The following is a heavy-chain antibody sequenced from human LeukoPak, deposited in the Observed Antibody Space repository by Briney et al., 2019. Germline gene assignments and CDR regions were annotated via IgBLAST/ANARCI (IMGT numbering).Heavy chain of an antibody. V-gene: IGHV3-66*01. D-gene: IGHD3-22*01. CDR1: GFTVSSNY. J-gene: IGHJ4*02. CDR3: ARDSSGSFYQTDY. CDR2: IYSGGST. Sequence: GGSLRLSCAASGFTVSSNYMSRVRQAPGKGLEWVSVIYSGGSTYYADSVKGRFTISRDNSKNTLYLQMNSLRAEDTAVYYCARDSSGSFYQTDYWGQGTLVTVSS.